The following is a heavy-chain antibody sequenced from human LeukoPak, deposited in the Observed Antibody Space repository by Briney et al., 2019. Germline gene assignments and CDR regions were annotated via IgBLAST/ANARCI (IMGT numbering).Heavy chain of an antibody. CDR2: INHDGGDK. CDR1: GFIFRNYW. Sequence: GGSLRLSCVASGFIFRNYWMSWVRQAPGKGLEWVANINHDGGDKNYVDSVKGRFTISRDNAKSSLYLQMNTLRAEDTAVYYCASLDYWGQGTPVTVSS. V-gene: IGHV3-7*02. CDR3: ASLDY. J-gene: IGHJ4*02.